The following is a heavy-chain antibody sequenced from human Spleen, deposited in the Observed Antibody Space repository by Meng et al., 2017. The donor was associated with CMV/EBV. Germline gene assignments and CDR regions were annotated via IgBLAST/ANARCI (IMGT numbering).Heavy chain of an antibody. D-gene: IGHD6-13*01. CDR3: ATEPPISQTSSPIR. Sequence: GESLKISCAASGFTFRSYWMSWVRQAPGKGLEWVANIKKDGSEKHYVDSVKGRFTISRDNAENSLYLQMNSLRAEDTVVYYCATEPPISQTSSPIRWGQGTLVTVSS. CDR2: IKKDGSEK. CDR1: GFTFRSYW. J-gene: IGHJ4*02. V-gene: IGHV3-7*04.